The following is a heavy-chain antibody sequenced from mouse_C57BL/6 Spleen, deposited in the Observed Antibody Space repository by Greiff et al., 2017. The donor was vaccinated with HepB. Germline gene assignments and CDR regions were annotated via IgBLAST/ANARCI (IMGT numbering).Heavy chain of an antibody. V-gene: IGHV1-15*01. CDR3: TRFYYYGSSYLYYFDY. Sequence: QVQLKESGAELVRPGASVTLSCKASGYTFTDYEMHWVKQTPVHGLEWIGAIDPETGGTAYNQKFKGKAILTADKSSSTAYMELRSLTSEDSAVYYCTRFYYYGSSYLYYFDYWGQGTTLTVSS. CDR2: IDPETGGT. CDR1: GYTFTDYE. J-gene: IGHJ2*01. D-gene: IGHD1-1*01.